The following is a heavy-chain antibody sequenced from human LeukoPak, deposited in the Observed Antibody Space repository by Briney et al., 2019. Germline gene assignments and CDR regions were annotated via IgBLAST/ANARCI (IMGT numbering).Heavy chain of an antibody. CDR3: ARGQPPIDY. J-gene: IGHJ4*02. D-gene: IGHD6-13*01. V-gene: IGHV1-18*01. Sequence: GSSVKVSGKASGGTFSSYAISWVRQAPGQGLEWMGWISAYNGNTNYAQKLQGRVTMTTDTSTSTAYMELRSLRSDDTAVYYCARGQPPIDYWGQGTLVTVSS. CDR1: GGTFSSYA. CDR2: ISAYNGNT.